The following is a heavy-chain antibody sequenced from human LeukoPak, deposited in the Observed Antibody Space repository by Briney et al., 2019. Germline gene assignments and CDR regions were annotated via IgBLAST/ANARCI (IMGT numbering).Heavy chain of an antibody. Sequence: GASVNLSCKASGYTFIRYDINWVRQATGQGLEWMGWMNPNSGNTGYAQKLQGRVTITRNTSISTAYMELSSLRSEDTAVYYCARAYDYYYYYMDVWGKGTTVTVSS. CDR3: ARAYDYYYYYMDV. J-gene: IGHJ6*03. CDR1: GYTFIRYD. V-gene: IGHV1-8*03. D-gene: IGHD3-16*01. CDR2: MNPNSGNT.